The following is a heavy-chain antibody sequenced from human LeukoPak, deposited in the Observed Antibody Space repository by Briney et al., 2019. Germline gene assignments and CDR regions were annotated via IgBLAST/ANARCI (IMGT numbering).Heavy chain of an antibody. CDR1: GFTFRTYG. CDR3: AKEVRESAWFYFDY. Sequence: GGSLRLSCAASGFTFRTYGMSWVRLAPGKGLEWVSSIRSSGESTYYADSVKGRFTISRDNSRNTVFLQMKSLTAEDTAVYYCAKEVRESAWFYFDYWGQGTLATVSS. CDR2: IRSSGEST. D-gene: IGHD3-10*01. J-gene: IGHJ4*02. V-gene: IGHV3-23*01.